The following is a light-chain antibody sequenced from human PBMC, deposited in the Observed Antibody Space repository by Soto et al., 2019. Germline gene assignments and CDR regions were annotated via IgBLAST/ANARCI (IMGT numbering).Light chain of an antibody. CDR1: TGAVTSGNY. V-gene: IGLV7-46*01. CDR2: DTT. CDR3: LLSYSGTNWV. Sequence: QAVVTQEPSLTVSPGGTVTLTCGSSTGAVTSGNYPYWFQKKPGQAPRTLIYDTTNKQSWTPARFSGSLLGVKAALTLAGAQTDDEADYYCLLSYSGTNWVFGGGTKLTVL. J-gene: IGLJ3*02.